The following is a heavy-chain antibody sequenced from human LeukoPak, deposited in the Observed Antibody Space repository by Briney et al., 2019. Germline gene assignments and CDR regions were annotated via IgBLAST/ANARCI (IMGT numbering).Heavy chain of an antibody. J-gene: IGHJ4*02. CDR3: ARHGGYSSRCYYFDY. V-gene: IGHV4-59*08. CDR2: IYNSGSI. CDR1: GGSISSDY. Sequence: SETLSLTCTVSGGSISSDYWSWIRQPPGQELAWIGYIYNSGSINYNPSLKSRVTISGDTSKNQFSLKLSSVTAADTAVYHCARHGGYSSRCYYFDYWGQGTLVTVSS. D-gene: IGHD6-13*01.